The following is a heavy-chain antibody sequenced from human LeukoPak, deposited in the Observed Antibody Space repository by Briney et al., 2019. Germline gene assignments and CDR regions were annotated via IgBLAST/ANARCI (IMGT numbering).Heavy chain of an antibody. CDR2: IHTSGST. CDR1: GGSIIRYY. J-gene: IGHJ6*02. Sequence: SETLSLTCTVSGGSIIRYYWSWIRQPAGKGLEWIGHIHTSGSTNYNPSLKSRVTMSVDTSKNQFSLKMSSVTAADTAVYYCAGAGFWSGPNYYYGMDVWGQGTTVTVSS. D-gene: IGHD3-3*01. V-gene: IGHV4-4*07. CDR3: AGAGFWSGPNYYYGMDV.